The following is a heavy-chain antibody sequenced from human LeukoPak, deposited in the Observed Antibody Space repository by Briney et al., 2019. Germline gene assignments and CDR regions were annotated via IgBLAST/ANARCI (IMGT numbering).Heavy chain of an antibody. CDR1: GGSISSSSYY. CDR2: IYYSGST. D-gene: IGHD3-22*01. CDR3: ARPRITMIVEAFDI. V-gene: IGHV4-39*01. J-gene: IGHJ3*02. Sequence: SETLSLTCSVSGGSISSSSYYWGWIRQPPGRGLEWIGTIYYSGSTYYNPSLKSRVTISVDTSKNQFSLKLSSVTAADTAVYYCARPRITMIVEAFDIWGQGTMVTVSS.